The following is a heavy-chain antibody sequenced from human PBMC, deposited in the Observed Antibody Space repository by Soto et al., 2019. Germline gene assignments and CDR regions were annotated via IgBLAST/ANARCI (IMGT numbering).Heavy chain of an antibody. Sequence: GGSLRLSCAATGFSFSTHGMHWVRQAPGKGLEWVAVIVNDGSEQQYADSVKGRCTISRDNSKNTLYLEMNSLRAEDTAVYYCARVGYGSGSYNAFDIWGQGTMVTVSS. CDR3: ARVGYGSGSYNAFDI. V-gene: IGHV3-33*01. J-gene: IGHJ3*02. D-gene: IGHD3-10*01. CDR1: GFSFSTHG. CDR2: IVNDGSEQ.